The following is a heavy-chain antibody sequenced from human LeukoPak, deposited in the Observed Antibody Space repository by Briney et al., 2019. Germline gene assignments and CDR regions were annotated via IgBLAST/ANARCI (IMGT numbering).Heavy chain of an antibody. D-gene: IGHD4-23*01. CDR2: ISGYNGNT. J-gene: IGHJ4*02. CDR1: GFTFTTYG. CDR3: AELANDYGGNSKDY. V-gene: IGHV1-18*01. Sequence: ASVKVSCKASGFTFTTYGVSWVRQAPGQGLEWMGWISGYNGNTNYAQKLQGRVTLTTDTSTSTAYMELRSLRFDDTAVYFCAELANDYGGNSKDYWGQGTLVTVSS.